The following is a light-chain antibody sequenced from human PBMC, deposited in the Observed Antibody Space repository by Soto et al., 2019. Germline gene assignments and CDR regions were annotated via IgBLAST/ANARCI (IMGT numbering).Light chain of an antibody. Sequence: NFMLTQPHSVSESPGKTVTISCTGSSGSIASNYVQWYQQRPGSAPTTVIYEDNQRPSGVPDRFSGSIDSSSTSASLTISGLKTEDEADYYCQSYDSSNHVVFGGGTKVTVL. CDR2: EDN. CDR3: QSYDSSNHVV. CDR1: SGSIASNY. J-gene: IGLJ2*01. V-gene: IGLV6-57*02.